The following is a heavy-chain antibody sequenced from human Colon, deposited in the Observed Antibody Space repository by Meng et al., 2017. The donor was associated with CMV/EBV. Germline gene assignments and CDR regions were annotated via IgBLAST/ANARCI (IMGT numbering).Heavy chain of an antibody. CDR3: ARQGIVGTPYYFDY. V-gene: IGHV5-51*01. CDR1: GYNCTNYW. J-gene: IGHJ4*02. D-gene: IGHD1-26*01. Sequence: KTSGYNCTNYWIGWVRQVPGEGLEWMGIVYPGDADTKYSPSFQGQVTISADQSTTTAYLQWSRLKASDSAMYFCARQGIVGTPYYFDYWGQGTLVTVSS. CDR2: VYPGDADT.